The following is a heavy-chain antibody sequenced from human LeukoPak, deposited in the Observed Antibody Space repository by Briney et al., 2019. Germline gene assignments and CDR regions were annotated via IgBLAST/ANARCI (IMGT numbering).Heavy chain of an antibody. CDR2: IRGGGGSA. CDR1: GFTFSAYA. CDR3: ARDPNGDYIGAFDM. J-gene: IGHJ3*02. D-gene: IGHD4-17*01. Sequence: GGSLRLSCTASGFTFSAYAMMWARQAPGEGPEWVSAIRGGGGSAFYADSVKGRFTISRDNSNYTLFLQMNSLRAEDTAVYYCARDPNGDYIGAFDMWGPGTMVTVTS. V-gene: IGHV3-23*01.